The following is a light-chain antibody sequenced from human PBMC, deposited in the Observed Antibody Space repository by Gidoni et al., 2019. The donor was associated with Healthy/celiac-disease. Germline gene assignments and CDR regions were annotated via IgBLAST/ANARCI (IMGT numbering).Light chain of an antibody. CDR1: QSVLYSSNNKNY. CDR3: QQYYSTPWT. CDR2: WAS. Sequence: DIVITQSPDPLALSLGERATINCKSSQSVLYSSNNKNYLAWYQQKPGQPPKLLIYWASTRESGVPDRFSGSGSGTDFTLTISSLQAEDVAVYYCQQYYSTPWTFGQGTKVEIK. V-gene: IGKV4-1*01. J-gene: IGKJ1*01.